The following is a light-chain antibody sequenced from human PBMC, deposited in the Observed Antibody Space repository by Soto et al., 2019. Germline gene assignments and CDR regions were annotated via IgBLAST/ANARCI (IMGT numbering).Light chain of an antibody. CDR1: SSDIGSYDL. CDR3: CSCEGNSNYV. J-gene: IGLJ1*01. V-gene: IGLV2-23*02. CDR2: EVS. Sequence: QSVLTQPASVSGSPGQSITISCTGTSSDIGSYDLVSWYQQFPGKAPKLLIYEVSKRPSGVSYRFSGSKSGNMASLTVSGLQADDVADSSCCSCEGNSNYVFGSGNKSPS.